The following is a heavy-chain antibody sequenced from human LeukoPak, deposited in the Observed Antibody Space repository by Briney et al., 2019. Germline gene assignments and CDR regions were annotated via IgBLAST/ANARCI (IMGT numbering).Heavy chain of an antibody. J-gene: IGHJ4*02. D-gene: IGHD4-17*01. Sequence: PGGSLRLSCAASGFTFSSYGMHWVRQAPGKGLEWVAFIRYDGSNKYYADSVKGRFTISRDNSKNTLYLQMNSLRAEDTAVYYCAKDLGDYLQVDYWGQGTLVTVSS. CDR2: IRYDGSNK. CDR1: GFTFSSYG. CDR3: AKDLGDYLQVDY. V-gene: IGHV3-30*02.